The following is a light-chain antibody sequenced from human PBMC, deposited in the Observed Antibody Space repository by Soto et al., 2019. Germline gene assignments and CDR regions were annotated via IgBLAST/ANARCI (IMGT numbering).Light chain of an antibody. Sequence: AIQMTQSPSSLSASVGDRVTITCRASQGIGNDVAWYQLKPGKAPKLLIFAVSNLHSGVPSRFSGSGSGTDFTLTISSLQPEDFATYYCQQDYNYPRTFGQGTKVDIK. CDR3: QQDYNYPRT. CDR2: AVS. CDR1: QGIGND. V-gene: IGKV1-6*01. J-gene: IGKJ1*01.